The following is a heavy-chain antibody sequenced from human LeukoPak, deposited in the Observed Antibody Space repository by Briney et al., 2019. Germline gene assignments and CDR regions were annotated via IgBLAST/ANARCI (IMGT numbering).Heavy chain of an antibody. J-gene: IGHJ3*01. V-gene: IGHV1-3*01. CDR1: GYTFTTYT. CDR3: ARESWHYGTDAFDV. Sequence: GASVEVSCKASGYTFTTYTIHWVRQAPGQRLEWMGWINAGNGNTKYSQKFQGRVTITRDTSASTAYMELSSLRSEDTAVFYCARESWHYGTDAFDVWGQGTMVTVSS. CDR2: INAGNGNT. D-gene: IGHD1-7*01.